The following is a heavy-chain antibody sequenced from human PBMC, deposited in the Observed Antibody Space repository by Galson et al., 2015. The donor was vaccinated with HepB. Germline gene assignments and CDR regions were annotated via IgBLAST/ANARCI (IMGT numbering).Heavy chain of an antibody. CDR3: ASPYSSSDYGMDV. V-gene: IGHV3-33*01. D-gene: IGHD6-13*01. CDR2: IWYDGSNK. Sequence: SLRLSCAASGFTFSSYGMHWVRQAPGKGLEWVAVIWYDGSNKYYADSVKGRFTISRDNSKNTLYLQMNSLRAEDTAVYYCASPYSSSDYGMDVWGQGTTVTVSS. CDR1: GFTFSSYG. J-gene: IGHJ6*02.